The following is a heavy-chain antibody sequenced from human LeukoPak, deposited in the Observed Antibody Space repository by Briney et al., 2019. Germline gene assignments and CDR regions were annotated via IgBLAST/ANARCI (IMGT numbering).Heavy chain of an antibody. CDR1: GFTFGDYT. CDR3: AKDPGIAVAGTSRAFYFFDY. D-gene: IGHD6-19*01. J-gene: IGHJ4*02. V-gene: IGHV3-49*03. CDR2: IKMKAHGGAT. Sequence: GGSLRLSCTASGFTFGDYTMSWFRQAPGKGLEWVSLIKMKAHGGATEYAASVKGRFTISRDDSKSIAYLQMNSLKTEDTAVYYCAKDPGIAVAGTSRAFYFFDYWGQGTLVTVSS.